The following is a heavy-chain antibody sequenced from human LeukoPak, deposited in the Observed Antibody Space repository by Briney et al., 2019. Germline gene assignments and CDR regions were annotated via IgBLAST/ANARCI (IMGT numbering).Heavy chain of an antibody. V-gene: IGHV4-39*07. CDR3: ARDDTYYYDSSGYYYPYYFDY. J-gene: IGHJ4*02. CDR2: IYYSGST. CDR1: GGSISSSSYY. D-gene: IGHD3-22*01. Sequence: SETLSLTCTVSGGSISSSSYYWGWIRQPPGKGLEWIGSIYYSGSTYYNPSLKSRVTISVDTSKNQFSLKLSSVTAADTAVYYCARDDTYYYDSSGYYYPYYFDYWGQGTLVTVSS.